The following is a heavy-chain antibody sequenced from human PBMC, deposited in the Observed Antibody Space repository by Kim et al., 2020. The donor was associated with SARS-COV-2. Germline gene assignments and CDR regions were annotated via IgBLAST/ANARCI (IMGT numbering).Heavy chain of an antibody. J-gene: IGHJ4*02. Sequence: GGSLRLSCAASGFNFNSYAFHWVRQAPGKGLEWVAIIWYDGSQKYYAESVKGRFTISRDNSKNTVYLQMNSLRAEDTAIYFCTTDTKNYFDSATDYHYFDDWGPGTLVTVSS. CDR1: GFNFNSYA. V-gene: IGHV3-33*01. CDR2: IWYDGSQK. D-gene: IGHD3-22*01. CDR3: TTDTKNYFDSATDYHYFDD.